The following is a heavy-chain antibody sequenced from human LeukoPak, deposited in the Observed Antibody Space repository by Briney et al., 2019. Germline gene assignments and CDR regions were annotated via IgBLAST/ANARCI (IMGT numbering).Heavy chain of an antibody. V-gene: IGHV3-23*01. CDR2: ISGSGGST. J-gene: IGHJ4*02. CDR1: GFTFSSYA. Sequence: GGSLRLSCAASGFTFSSYAMSWVRQAPGKGLEWVSAISGSGGSTYYADSVKGRFTISRDNSKNTLYLQMNSLRAEDTAVYYCATGITMIVVVIPGYWGQGTLVTVSS. D-gene: IGHD3-22*01. CDR3: ATGITMIVVVIPGY.